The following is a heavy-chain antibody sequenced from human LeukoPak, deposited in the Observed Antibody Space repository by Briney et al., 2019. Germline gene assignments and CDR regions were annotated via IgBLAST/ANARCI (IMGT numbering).Heavy chain of an antibody. Sequence: GGSLRLSCAASGFTFSSYAMHWVRQAPGKGLEWVSYISSGSSTIYYADSVKGRFTISRDNAKNSLYLQMNSLRAEDTAVYYCARAGSNSWSLRWGQGALVTVSS. J-gene: IGHJ4*02. CDR2: ISSGSSTI. CDR1: GFTFSSYA. V-gene: IGHV3-48*04. D-gene: IGHD1-26*01. CDR3: ARAGSNSWSLR.